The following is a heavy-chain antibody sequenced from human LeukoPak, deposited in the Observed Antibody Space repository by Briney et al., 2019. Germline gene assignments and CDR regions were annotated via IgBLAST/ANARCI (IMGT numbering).Heavy chain of an antibody. CDR2: IYYSGST. V-gene: IGHV4-59*08. J-gene: IGHJ1*01. CDR3: ASITRVAPDGHAEYFQH. Sequence: SETLSLTCTVSGGSISSYYWSWIRQPPGKGLEWIGYIYYSGSTNYNPSLKSRVTISVDTSKNQFSLKLSSVTAADTAVYYCASITRVAPDGHAEYFQHWGQGTLGIVSS. CDR1: GGSISSYY. D-gene: IGHD1-14*01.